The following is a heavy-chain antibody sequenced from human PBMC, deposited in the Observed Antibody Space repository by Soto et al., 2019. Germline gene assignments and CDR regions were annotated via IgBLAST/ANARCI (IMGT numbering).Heavy chain of an antibody. Sequence: SWKGSGYSITSYGISWVRQAPGQGLEWMGWISAYNGNTNYAQKLQGRVTMTTDTSTSTAYMELRSLRSDDTALFYCARENPSRSGYWFDPWGHGTLVTVSS. D-gene: IGHD6-6*01. V-gene: IGHV1-18*01. CDR2: ISAYNGNT. J-gene: IGHJ5*02. CDR3: ARENPSRSGYWFDP. CDR1: GYSITSYG.